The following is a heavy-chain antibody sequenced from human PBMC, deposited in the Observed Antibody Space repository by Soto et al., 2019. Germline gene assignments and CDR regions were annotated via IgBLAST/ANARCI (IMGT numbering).Heavy chain of an antibody. CDR2: VSTSGRST. CDR1: GFIFSEST. Sequence: GGSLRLSCSASGFIFSESTIYWVRQVPGKGLEAISAVSTSGRSTYYADSVEDRFTISRDNSKNTLFLQMGSLRPEDTAIYYCVKQAHGLDGVAFDYWGQGTLVTVSS. D-gene: IGHD2-15*01. CDR3: VKQAHGLDGVAFDY. J-gene: IGHJ4*02. V-gene: IGHV3-64D*06.